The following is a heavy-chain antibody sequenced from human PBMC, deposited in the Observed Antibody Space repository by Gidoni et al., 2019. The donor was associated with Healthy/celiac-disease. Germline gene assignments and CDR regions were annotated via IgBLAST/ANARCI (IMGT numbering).Heavy chain of an antibody. CDR3: AREKYYYDSSGSLVFDY. CDR1: GFTFSDYY. Sequence: QVQLVESGGGLVKPGGSLRLSCAASGFTFSDYYMSWIRQAPGKGLEWVSYISSSSSYTNYADSVKGRFTISRDNAKNSLYLQMNSLRAEDTAVYYCAREKYYYDSSGSLVFDYWGQGTLVTVSS. V-gene: IGHV3-11*06. D-gene: IGHD3-22*01. CDR2: ISSSSSYT. J-gene: IGHJ4*02.